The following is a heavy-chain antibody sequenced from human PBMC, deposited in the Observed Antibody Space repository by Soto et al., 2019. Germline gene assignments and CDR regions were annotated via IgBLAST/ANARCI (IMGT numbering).Heavy chain of an antibody. V-gene: IGHV1-18*01. Sequence: ASVKVSCKASGYTFTSYGISWVRQAPGQGLEWMGWISAYNGNTNYAQKLQGRVTMTTDTSTSTAYMELRSLRSDDTAVYYCARGIVYDSSGYFANDYWGQGTLVTVSS. CDR1: GYTFTSYG. D-gene: IGHD3-22*01. J-gene: IGHJ4*02. CDR3: ARGIVYDSSGYFANDY. CDR2: ISAYNGNT.